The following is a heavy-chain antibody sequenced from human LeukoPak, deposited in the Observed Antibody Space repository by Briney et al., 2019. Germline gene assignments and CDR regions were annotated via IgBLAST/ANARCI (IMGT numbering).Heavy chain of an antibody. Sequence: GGSLRLSCAASGFTFSTYNMNWVRQAPGKGLEWVSYISSSSSTIYYADSVKGRFTISRDNAKNSLYLQMNSLRDEDTAVYYCARVIVATTWIYYYGMDVWGQGTTVTVSS. V-gene: IGHV3-48*02. CDR3: ARVIVATTWIYYYGMDV. D-gene: IGHD5-12*01. CDR2: ISSSSSTI. CDR1: GFTFSTYN. J-gene: IGHJ6*02.